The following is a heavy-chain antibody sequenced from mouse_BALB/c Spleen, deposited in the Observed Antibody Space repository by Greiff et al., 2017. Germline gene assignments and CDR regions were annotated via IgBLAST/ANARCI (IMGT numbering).Heavy chain of an antibody. J-gene: IGHJ4*01. CDR1: GFTFSSYA. CDR3: ARDGNSSVYAMDY. CDR2: ISSGGGYT. D-gene: IGHD2-1*01. V-gene: IGHV5-9-4*01. Sequence: EVKLVESGGGLVQPGGSLKLSCAASGFTFSSYAMSWVRQSPEKRLEWVAEISSGGGYTYYPDTVTGRFTISRDNAKNTLYLEMSSLRSEDTAMYYCARDGNSSVYAMDYWGQGTSVTVSS.